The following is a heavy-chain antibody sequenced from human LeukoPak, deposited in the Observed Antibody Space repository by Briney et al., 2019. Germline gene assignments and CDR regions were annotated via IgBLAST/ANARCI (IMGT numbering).Heavy chain of an antibody. D-gene: IGHD3-10*01. CDR3: AKSLGGDYGSGSYYVVFDS. J-gene: IGHJ4*02. Sequence: GGSLRLSCAASGFTFSSYWMHWVRQAPGKGLEWVAFIRYDGSNKYYADSVKGRLTISRDNSKNTLWLQMNSLRIDDTALYYCAKSLGGDYGSGSYYVVFDSWGQGTLVTVSS. V-gene: IGHV3-30*02. CDR1: GFTFSSYW. CDR2: IRYDGSNK.